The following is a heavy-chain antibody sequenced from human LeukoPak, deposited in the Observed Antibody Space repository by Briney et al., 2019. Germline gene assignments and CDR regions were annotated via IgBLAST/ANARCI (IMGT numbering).Heavy chain of an antibody. V-gene: IGHV4-34*01. Sequence: SETLSLTCAVYGGSFSGYYWSWIRQPPGKGLEWIGEINHSGRTDYNPSLKSRVTISVDTSKNQFSLKLSSVTAADTAVYYCARDAGDGYNYLSQGTLVTVSS. CDR3: ARDAGDGYNY. D-gene: IGHD5-24*01. CDR1: GGSFSGYY. J-gene: IGHJ4*02. CDR2: INHSGRT.